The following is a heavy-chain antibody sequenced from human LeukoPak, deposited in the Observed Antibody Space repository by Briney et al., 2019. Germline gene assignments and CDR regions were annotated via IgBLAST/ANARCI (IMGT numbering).Heavy chain of an antibody. J-gene: IGHJ4*02. CDR3: ATGQLAYYNDRSGHLIHD. CDR2: VSGSGGST. CDR1: GFTFSSYA. V-gene: IGHV3-23*01. D-gene: IGHD3-22*01. Sequence: GGSLRLSCAASGFTFSSYAMSWVRQAPGKGLECVSAVSGSGGSTYYADSVKGRFTISRDNSKNTLYLQMNSLRAEDTAVYYCATGQLAYYNDRSGHLIHDWGQGTLVTVSS.